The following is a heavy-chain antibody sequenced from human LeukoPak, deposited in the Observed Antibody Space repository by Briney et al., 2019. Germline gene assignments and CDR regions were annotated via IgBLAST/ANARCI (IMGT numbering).Heavy chain of an antibody. J-gene: IGHJ6*03. V-gene: IGHV1-2*02. CDR1: GYTFTGYY. D-gene: IGHD1-7*01. CDR3: ARGRTSYNWNYGYYYYYMDV. CDR2: INPNSGGT. Sequence: ASVKVSCKASGYTFTGYYMHWVRQAPGQGLEWMGWINPNSGGTNYAQKFQGRVTMTRDTSISTAYMELSRLRSDDTAVYYCARGRTSYNWNYGYYYYYMDVWGKGTTVTVSS.